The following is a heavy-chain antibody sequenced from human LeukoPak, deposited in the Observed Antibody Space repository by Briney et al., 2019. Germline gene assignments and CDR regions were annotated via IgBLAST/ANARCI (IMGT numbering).Heavy chain of an antibody. V-gene: IGHV3-23*01. Sequence: GGSLRLSCAASGFTFNTYAMSWVRQAPGKGLEWVSAISGSGDSTFYADSVKGRFTISRDNSENTLYLQIHSLRAEDTAVYYCAKGKGSSSSSIGWWGQGTLVTVSS. CDR3: AKGKGSSSSSIGW. J-gene: IGHJ4*02. D-gene: IGHD6-19*01. CDR2: ISGSGDST. CDR1: GFTFNTYA.